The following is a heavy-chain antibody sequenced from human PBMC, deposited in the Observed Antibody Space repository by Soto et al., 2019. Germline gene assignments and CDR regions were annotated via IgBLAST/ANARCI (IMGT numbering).Heavy chain of an antibody. Sequence: SETLSLTCAVYGGSLSGDYWSWIRQPPGKGPEWIGEINHSGVTNYNPSLKSRVTISVDTSKNEFSLKLSSVTAADTAVYYCAKGGDWLDYWGQGTLVTVSS. CDR2: INHSGVT. CDR1: GGSLSGDY. D-gene: IGHD2-21*02. V-gene: IGHV4-34*01. CDR3: AKGGDWLDY. J-gene: IGHJ4*02.